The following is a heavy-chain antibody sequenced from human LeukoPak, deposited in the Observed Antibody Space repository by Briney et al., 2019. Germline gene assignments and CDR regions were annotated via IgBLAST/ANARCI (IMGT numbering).Heavy chain of an antibody. V-gene: IGHV3-66*01. J-gene: IGHJ4*02. CDR3: ATSPDDILTPFDY. Sequence: GGSLRLSCAASGFTVSSNYMSWVRQAPGKGLGWVSVIYSGGSTYYADSVKGRFTISRDNSKNTLYLQMNSLRAEDTAVYYCATSPDDILTPFDYWGQGTLVTVSS. D-gene: IGHD3-9*01. CDR2: IYSGGST. CDR1: GFTVSSNY.